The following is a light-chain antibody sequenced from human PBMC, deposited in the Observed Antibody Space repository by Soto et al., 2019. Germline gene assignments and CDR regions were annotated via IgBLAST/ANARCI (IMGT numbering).Light chain of an antibody. J-gene: IGKJ1*01. V-gene: IGKV3-20*01. CDR1: QDVTRTY. CDR3: QYDDRFRT. CDR2: GAS. Sequence: EIVLTQSPDTLSLSPGERATLSCRASQDVTRTYLAWYQQKPGPAPRLLIYGASGRARGVAERFSGSGSRTDSTLTISPLDPEDFAVYYCQYDDRFRTFGQGTRVE.